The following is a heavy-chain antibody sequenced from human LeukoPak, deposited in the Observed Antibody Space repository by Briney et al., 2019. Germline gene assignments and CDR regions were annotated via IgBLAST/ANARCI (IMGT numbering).Heavy chain of an antibody. V-gene: IGHV3-21*01. Sequence: PGGSLRHSCAASGFTFSSYSMNWVRQAPGKGLEWVSSISSSSSYIYYADSVKGRFTISRDNAKNSLYLQMNSLRAEDTAVYYCARDGSGYPDAFDIWGQGTMVTVSS. J-gene: IGHJ3*02. CDR2: ISSSSSYI. D-gene: IGHD6-25*01. CDR3: ARDGSGYPDAFDI. CDR1: GFTFSSYS.